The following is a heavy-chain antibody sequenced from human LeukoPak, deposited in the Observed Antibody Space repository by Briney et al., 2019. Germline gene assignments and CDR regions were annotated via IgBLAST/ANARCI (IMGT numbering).Heavy chain of an antibody. CDR3: AGYYYDSTTYRDY. J-gene: IGHJ4*02. CDR1: GFTFSTYG. V-gene: IGHV3-7*01. D-gene: IGHD3-22*01. Sequence: GGSLRLSCAASGFTFSTYGMSWVRQAPGKGLEWVANIKEDGSEKYYADSVKGRFTISRDNAKNSLYLQMNSLRAEDTAVYYCAGYYYDSTTYRDYWGQGTLVTVSS. CDR2: IKEDGSEK.